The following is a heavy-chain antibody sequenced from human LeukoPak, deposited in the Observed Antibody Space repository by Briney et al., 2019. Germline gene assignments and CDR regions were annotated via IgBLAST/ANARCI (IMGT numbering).Heavy chain of an antibody. D-gene: IGHD3-10*01. CDR2: VNPNSGGT. V-gene: IGHV1-2*02. CDR3: ARGPGSAFDF. J-gene: IGHJ3*01. CDR1: GYTFTDSN. Sequence: ASVKVSCKASGYTFTDSNMYWVRQAPAQGLEWMGWVNPNSGGTNYAQDLQGRVTMTRDTSLNTVYMELSRLRSEDTAVYYCARGPGSAFDFWGQGTMVTVSS.